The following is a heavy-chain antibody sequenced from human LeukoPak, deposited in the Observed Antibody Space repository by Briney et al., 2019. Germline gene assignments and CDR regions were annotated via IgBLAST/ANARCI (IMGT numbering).Heavy chain of an antibody. Sequence: SETLSLTCTVSGGSISSYYWSWIRQPPGKGLEWIGYIYYSGSTNYNPSLKSRVTISVDTSKNQFSLKLSSVTAADTAVYYCARSIAAASDDAFDIWGQGTMVTVSS. D-gene: IGHD6-13*01. V-gene: IGHV4-59*08. J-gene: IGHJ3*02. CDR1: GGSISSYY. CDR3: ARSIAAASDDAFDI. CDR2: IYYSGST.